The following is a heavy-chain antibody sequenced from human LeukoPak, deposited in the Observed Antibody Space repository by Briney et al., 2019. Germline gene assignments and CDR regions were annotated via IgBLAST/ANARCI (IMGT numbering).Heavy chain of an antibody. J-gene: IGHJ6*03. CDR3: ARKRPRVYYYYYYMDV. V-gene: IGHV4-34*01. Sequence: SETLSLTCAVYGGSFSVYYWSWIRQPPGKGLEWIGEINHSGSTKYNTDLKSRVTISVETTNNQFPFMLKSVPAARTARNYSARKRPRVYYYYYYMDVWGKGTTVTVSS. CDR1: GGSFSVYY. CDR2: INHSGST.